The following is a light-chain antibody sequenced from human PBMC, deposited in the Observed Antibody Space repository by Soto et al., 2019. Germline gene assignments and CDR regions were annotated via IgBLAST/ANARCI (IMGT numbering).Light chain of an antibody. CDR1: QSVSSY. CDR2: DTS. V-gene: IGKV3-15*01. J-gene: IGKJ1*01. Sequence: EIVLTQSPGTLSLSPGERATLSCRASQSVSSYLAWYQQKPGQAPRLLIYDTSTRATGVPARFSASGSGTEFTLTIRSLQSEDFAIYYCQQYSHWPPETFGQGTKVDIK. CDR3: QQYSHWPPET.